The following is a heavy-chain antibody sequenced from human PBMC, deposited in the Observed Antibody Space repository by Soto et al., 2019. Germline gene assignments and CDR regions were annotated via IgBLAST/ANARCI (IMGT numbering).Heavy chain of an antibody. D-gene: IGHD2-2*01. CDR3: VWEYCSSTSCYLRF. Sequence: GGSLRLSCAASGFTFSSYSMNWVRQAPGKGLEWVSSISSSSSYIYYADSVKGRFTISRDNAKNSLYLQMNSLRAEDTAVYYCVWEYCSSTSCYLRFWGQGTLVTVSS. V-gene: IGHV3-21*01. CDR2: ISSSSSYI. J-gene: IGHJ4*02. CDR1: GFTFSSYS.